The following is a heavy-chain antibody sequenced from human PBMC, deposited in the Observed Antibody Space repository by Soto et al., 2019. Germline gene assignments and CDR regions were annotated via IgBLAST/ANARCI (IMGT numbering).Heavy chain of an antibody. CDR2: ISYDGSNK. D-gene: IGHD3-9*01. J-gene: IGHJ6*02. CDR3: AKDRAGRYFDWLLAVYYYSGMDV. CDR1: GFTFSSYG. V-gene: IGHV3-30*18. Sequence: PGGSLRLSCAASGFTFSSYGMHWVRQAPGKGLEWVAVISYDGSNKYYADSVKGRFTISRDNSKNTLYLQMNSLRAEDTAVYYCAKDRAGRYFDWLLAVYYYSGMDVWGQGTKVSVSS.